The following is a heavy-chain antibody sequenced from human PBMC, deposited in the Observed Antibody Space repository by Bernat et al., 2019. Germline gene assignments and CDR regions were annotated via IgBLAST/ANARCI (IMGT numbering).Heavy chain of an antibody. Sequence: EVQLVESGGGLVKPGGSLRLSCAASGFTFSSYSMNWVRQAPGKGLEWVSSISSSSSYIYYADSVKGRFTISRDNAKNSLYLQMNSLRAEDTAVYYCASMVQGVSPSVFDYWGQGTLVTVSS. CDR2: ISSSSSYI. CDR1: GFTFSSYS. V-gene: IGHV3-21*01. D-gene: IGHD3-10*01. J-gene: IGHJ4*02. CDR3: ASMVQGVSPSVFDY.